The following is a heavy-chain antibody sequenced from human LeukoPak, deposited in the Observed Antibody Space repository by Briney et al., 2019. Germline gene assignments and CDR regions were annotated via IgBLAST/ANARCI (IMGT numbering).Heavy chain of an antibody. CDR2: IYPADSDT. Sequence: GESLKISCEASGYNFIHYWIGWVRQEPGKGLEWMGIIYPADSDTKYSPSFHGQVTISADKSISTAYLQLVNLKPSDTAIYYCARRNWNSGYYLDLWGQGTPVTVSS. D-gene: IGHD3-22*01. CDR1: GYNFIHYW. V-gene: IGHV5-51*01. CDR3: ARRNWNSGYYLDL. J-gene: IGHJ4*02.